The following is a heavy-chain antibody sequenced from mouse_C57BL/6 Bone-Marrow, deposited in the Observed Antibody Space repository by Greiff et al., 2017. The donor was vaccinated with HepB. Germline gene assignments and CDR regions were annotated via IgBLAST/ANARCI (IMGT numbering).Heavy chain of an antibody. V-gene: IGHV1-55*01. Sequence: QVQLKQPGAELVKPGASVKMSCKASGYTFTSYWITWVKQRPGQGLEWIGDIYPGSGSTNYNEKFKSKATLTVDTSSSTAYMQLSSLTSEDSAVYYCARNGKIYYDYDKGFAYWGQGTLVTVSA. D-gene: IGHD2-4*01. CDR3: ARNGKIYYDYDKGFAY. J-gene: IGHJ3*01. CDR1: GYTFTSYW. CDR2: IYPGSGST.